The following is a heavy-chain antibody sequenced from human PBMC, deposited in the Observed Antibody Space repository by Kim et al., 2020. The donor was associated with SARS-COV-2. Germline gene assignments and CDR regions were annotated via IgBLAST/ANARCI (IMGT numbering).Heavy chain of an antibody. V-gene: IGHV3-23*01. J-gene: IGHJ5*02. CDR2: VSGSGDWT. Sequence: GGSLRLSCTGSGSTFRNDAMTWVRQAPGKGLEWVSIVSGSGDWTYYSDSVKGRFTISRDNTKNTVFLQMNSLRADDTAVYYCAKCDAPYRSDIAMYNWFDVWGQGTLVTVSS. CDR3: AKCDAPYRSDIAMYNWFDV. D-gene: IGHD2-15*01. CDR1: GSTFRNDA.